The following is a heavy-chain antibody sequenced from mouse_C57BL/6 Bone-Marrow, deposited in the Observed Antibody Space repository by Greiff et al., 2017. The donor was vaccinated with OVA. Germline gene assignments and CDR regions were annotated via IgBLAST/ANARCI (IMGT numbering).Heavy chain of an antibody. J-gene: IGHJ1*03. Sequence: VQLQHSGAELVKPGASVKLSCTASGFNIKDYYMHWVKQRTEQGLEWIGRIDPEDGETKYAPKFQGKATITADTSSNTAYLQLSSLTSEDTAVYYCAREMGYYYGSSHSGRFDVWGTGTTGTVSS. V-gene: IGHV14-2*01. CDR2: IDPEDGET. CDR1: GFNIKDYY. CDR3: AREMGYYYGSSHSGRFDV. D-gene: IGHD1-1*01.